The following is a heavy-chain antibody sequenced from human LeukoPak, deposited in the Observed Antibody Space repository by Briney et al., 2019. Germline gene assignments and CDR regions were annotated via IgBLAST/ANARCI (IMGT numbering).Heavy chain of an antibody. D-gene: IGHD1-26*01. CDR1: GFTFSNYA. V-gene: IGHV3-23*01. Sequence: GGSLRLSCAASGFTFSNYAMNWVRQAPGRGLEWVSAISGSGGSTYYADSVKGRFTISRDNSKNTLYLQMNSLRAEDTAVYYCAKDLAGTGSYSFDYWGQGTLVTVSS. J-gene: IGHJ4*02. CDR3: AKDLAGTGSYSFDY. CDR2: ISGSGGST.